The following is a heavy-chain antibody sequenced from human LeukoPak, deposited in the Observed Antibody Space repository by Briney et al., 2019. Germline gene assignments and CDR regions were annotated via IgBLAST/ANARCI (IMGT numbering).Heavy chain of an antibody. D-gene: IGHD2-2*01. J-gene: IGHJ6*03. Sequence: SVKVSCKASGGTFSSYAIIWVRQAPGQGLEWMGGIIPIFGTANYAQKFQGRVTITTDESTSTAYMELSSLRSEDTAVYYCARAPIVVVPAATTYYYYYYMDVWAKGPRSPSP. V-gene: IGHV1-69*05. CDR1: GGTFSSYA. CDR2: IIPIFGTA. CDR3: ARAPIVVVPAATTYYYYYYMDV.